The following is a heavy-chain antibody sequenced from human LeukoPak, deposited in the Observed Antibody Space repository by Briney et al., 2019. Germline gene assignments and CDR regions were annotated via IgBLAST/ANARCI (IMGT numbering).Heavy chain of an antibody. V-gene: IGHV3-21*01. D-gene: IGHD2-2*01. CDR1: GVTFSSYS. J-gene: IGHJ4*02. CDR2: ISSSSTYI. CDR3: ARGGCTTTGCYIFDY. Sequence: PGGSLRLSCAASGVTFSSYSMNWVRQAPGKGLEWVSSISSSSTYIYYADSVKGRFTISRDNAKNSLYLQLNSLRAEDTAVYYCARGGCTTTGCYIFDYWGQGTLVTVSS.